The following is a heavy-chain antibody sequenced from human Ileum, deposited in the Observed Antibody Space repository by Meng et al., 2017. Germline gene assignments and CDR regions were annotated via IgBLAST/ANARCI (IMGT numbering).Heavy chain of an antibody. CDR2: IYHSGST. D-gene: IGHD1-7*01. CDR3: ASLRYNWNYSADY. CDR1: GGHISSSNG. V-gene: IGHV4-4*02. J-gene: IGHJ4*02. Sequence: QVQLQGSGPGLVNASGTLSLTCACSGGHISSSNGWSWVRQPPGKGLEWIGEIYHSGSTNYNPSLKSRVTISVDKSKNQFSLKLSSVTAADTAVYYCASLRYNWNYSADYWGQGTLVTVSS.